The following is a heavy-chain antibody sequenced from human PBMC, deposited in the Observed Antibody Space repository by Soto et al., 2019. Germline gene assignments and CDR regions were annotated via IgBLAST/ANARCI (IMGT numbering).Heavy chain of an antibody. V-gene: IGHV3-33*01. D-gene: IGHD3-3*01. J-gene: IGHJ4*02. CDR1: GFTFSSYG. Sequence: PGGSLRLSCAASGFTFSSYGMHWVRQAPGKGLEWVAVIWYDGSNKYYADSVKGRFTISRDNSKNTLYLQMNSLRAEDTAVYYCCFGVVITRLDYWGQGTLVTVSS. CDR3: CFGVVITRLDY. CDR2: IWYDGSNK.